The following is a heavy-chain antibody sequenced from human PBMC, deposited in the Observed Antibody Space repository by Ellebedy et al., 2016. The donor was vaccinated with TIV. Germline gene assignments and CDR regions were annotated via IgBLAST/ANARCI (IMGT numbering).Heavy chain of an antibody. D-gene: IGHD4-17*01. CDR2: ISFDGSTT. Sequence: GESLKTSCAASGFTFSTYGMHWVRQAPGKGLECVAIISFDGSTTYYADSVKGRFTISRDNSKNTLYLQINSLRTEDTAVYYCAKDRHPRLTQSTVYFDFWGRGTLVTVSS. CDR1: GFTFSTYG. CDR3: AKDRHPRLTQSTVYFDF. V-gene: IGHV3-30*18. J-gene: IGHJ4*02.